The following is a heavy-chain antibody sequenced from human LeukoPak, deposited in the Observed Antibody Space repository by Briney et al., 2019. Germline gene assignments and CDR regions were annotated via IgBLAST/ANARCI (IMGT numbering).Heavy chain of an antibody. D-gene: IGHD1-7*01. CDR3: AREAWAGTLSGWFDP. CDR1: GGPITRGGYY. V-gene: IGHV4-31*03. J-gene: IGHJ5*02. Sequence: SETLSLTCSVSGGPITRGGYYWSWIRHLPGKGLEWIGYIFSSGSTSYNPSLRGRVTVSFDTSKNQFFLNLSSVTAADTAIYYCAREAWAGTLSGWFDPWGQGTLVTVSS. CDR2: IFSSGST.